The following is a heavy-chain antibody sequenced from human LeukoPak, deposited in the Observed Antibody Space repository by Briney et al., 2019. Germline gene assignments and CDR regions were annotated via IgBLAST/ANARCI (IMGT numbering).Heavy chain of an antibody. J-gene: IGHJ4*02. V-gene: IGHV1-2*02. CDR3: ARDVYYGSGTDY. CDR1: GYTFTVYY. Sequence: SSVKVSCKASGYTFTVYYMHWVRQPPGQGLEWMGWINPNSGGTNYSQKFQGRVTMTRDTSISTAYMELSRLRSDDTAVYYCARDVYYGSGTDYWGQGTLVTVSS. D-gene: IGHD3-10*01. CDR2: INPNSGGT.